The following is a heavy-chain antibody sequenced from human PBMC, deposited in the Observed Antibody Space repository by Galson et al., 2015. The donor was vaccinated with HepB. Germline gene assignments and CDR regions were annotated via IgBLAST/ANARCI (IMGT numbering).Heavy chain of an antibody. J-gene: IGHJ2*01. CDR1: GFTFSNAW. V-gene: IGHV3-15*01. D-gene: IGHD3-10*01. Sequence: SLRLSCAASGFTFSNAWMSWVRQAPGKGLEWVGRIKSNTDGGTTDYAAPVKGRFTISRDDSKNTLYLQMNSLKTEDTAVYYCTTYLWFGDPGYFDLWGRGTLVTVSS. CDR2: IKSNTDGGTT. CDR3: TTYLWFGDPGYFDL.